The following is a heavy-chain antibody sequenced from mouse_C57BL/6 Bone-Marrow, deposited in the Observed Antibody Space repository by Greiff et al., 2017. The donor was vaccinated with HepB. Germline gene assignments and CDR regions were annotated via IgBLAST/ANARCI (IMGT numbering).Heavy chain of an antibody. V-gene: IGHV14-4*01. CDR1: GFNIKDDY. Sequence: VQLQQSGAELVRPGASVKLSCTASGFNIKDDYMPWVKQRPEQGLEWIGWIDPENGDTEYASKFQGKATITADTSSNTAYLQLSSLTSEDTAVYYCTTYDYDGAYWGQGTLVTVSA. CDR2: IDPENGDT. J-gene: IGHJ3*01. CDR3: TTYDYDGAY. D-gene: IGHD2-4*01.